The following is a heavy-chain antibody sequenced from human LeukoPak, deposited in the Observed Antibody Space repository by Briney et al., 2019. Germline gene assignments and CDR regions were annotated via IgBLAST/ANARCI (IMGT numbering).Heavy chain of an antibody. D-gene: IGHD2-15*01. CDR1: GGSISSYY. CDR2: IYYSGST. Sequence: PSETLSLTCTVSGGSISSYYWSWIRQPPGKGLEWIGYIYYSGSTNCNPSLKSRVTMSLDTSKNQLSLKLTSVTAADTAVYYCARTCCSGGSCYFDYWGQGTLVTVSS. V-gene: IGHV4-59*08. CDR3: ARTCCSGGSCYFDY. J-gene: IGHJ4*02.